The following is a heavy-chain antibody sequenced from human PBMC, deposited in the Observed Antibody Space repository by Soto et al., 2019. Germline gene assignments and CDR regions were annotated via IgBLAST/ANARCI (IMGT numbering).Heavy chain of an antibody. CDR1: GFTFSNYG. CDR3: AKSSVPQYNTNWDC. CDR2: ITGSGDST. Sequence: EVQLLESGGGLIQPGGSLRLSCAASGFTFSNYGMSWVRQAPGKGREWVSGITGSGDSTSYADSVKGRFTISRDNPKNTLFLQMDGLRAEDTAVYYCAKSSVPQYNTNWDCWGQGTLVTVSS. J-gene: IGHJ4*02. V-gene: IGHV3-23*01. D-gene: IGHD1-1*01.